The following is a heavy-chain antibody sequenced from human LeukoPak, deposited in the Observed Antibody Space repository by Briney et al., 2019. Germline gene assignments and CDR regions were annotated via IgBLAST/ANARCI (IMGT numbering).Heavy chain of an antibody. V-gene: IGHV3-11*04. D-gene: IGHD6-13*01. CDR1: GFTFSDYY. Sequence: GGSLRLSCAASGFTFSDYYMSWIRQAPEKGLEWVSYISSSGSTIYYADSVKGRFTISRDNAKNSLYLQMNSLRAEDTAVYYCARESSSWCEVRYFDCWGEGTVVTVSS. J-gene: IGHJ4*02. CDR2: ISSSGSTI. CDR3: ARESSSWCEVRYFDC.